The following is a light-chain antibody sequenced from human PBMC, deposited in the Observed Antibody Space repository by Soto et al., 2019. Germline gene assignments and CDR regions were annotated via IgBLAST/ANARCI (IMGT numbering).Light chain of an antibody. CDR1: QSVLYTSNNKNY. V-gene: IGKV4-1*01. Sequence: DIVMTQSPHSLAVSLGERATLNCKSSQSVLYTSNNKNYLAWYQQKPRQPPKLLIYWASTREFGVPDRFSGSGSGTDFTLPVSILQAEDVAVYYCQPYYSTPLTFGGGTKVEIK. J-gene: IGKJ4*01. CDR2: WAS. CDR3: QPYYSTPLT.